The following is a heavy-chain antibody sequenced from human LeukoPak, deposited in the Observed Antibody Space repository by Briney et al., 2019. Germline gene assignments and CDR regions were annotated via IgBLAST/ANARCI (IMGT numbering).Heavy chain of an antibody. CDR3: ARDRGSLDAFDI. V-gene: IGHV1-2*02. CDR2: INPNSGGT. D-gene: IGHD3-16*01. CDR1: GDTFTGYY. Sequence: ASVKVSCKASGDTFTGYYMHWVRQAPGQGLEWMGWINPNSGGTNYAQNFQDRVTMTRDTSISTAYMELSRLKSDDTAVYYCARDRGSLDAFDIWGQGTMVTVSS. J-gene: IGHJ3*02.